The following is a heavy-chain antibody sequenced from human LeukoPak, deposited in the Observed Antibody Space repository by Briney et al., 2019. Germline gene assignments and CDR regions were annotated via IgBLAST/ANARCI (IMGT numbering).Heavy chain of an antibody. D-gene: IGHD6-13*01. CDR2: INPSGGST. Sequence: ASVKVSCKTSGYTFTSYYMHWVRQAPGQGLEWMGIINPSGGSTTYAQKSQGRVTMTRDTSTNTVYMELSSLRSEDTAVYYCARGYDSSSWYVRPRAPQQPTSPFDYWGQGTLVTVSS. CDR1: GYTFTSYY. J-gene: IGHJ4*02. CDR3: ARGYDSSSWYVRPRAPQQPTSPFDY. V-gene: IGHV1-46*01.